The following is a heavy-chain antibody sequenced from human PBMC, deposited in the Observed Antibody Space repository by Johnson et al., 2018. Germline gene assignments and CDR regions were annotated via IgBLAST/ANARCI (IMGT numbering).Heavy chain of an antibody. V-gene: IGHV4-59*01. J-gene: IGHJ6*02. D-gene: IGHD3-16*02. CDR1: GGTISSYY. CDR3: ARSMANYDYVWGSYRSYYYYGMDV. Sequence: QVQLQESGPGLVKPSETLSLTCTVSGGTISSYYWSWIRQPPGKGLEWVGYIYYSGSTNYHPSLKSPVPISVDTSKNQFSLKPSSVTAADTAVYYCARSMANYDYVWGSYRSYYYYGMDVWGQGTTVTVSS. CDR2: IYYSGST.